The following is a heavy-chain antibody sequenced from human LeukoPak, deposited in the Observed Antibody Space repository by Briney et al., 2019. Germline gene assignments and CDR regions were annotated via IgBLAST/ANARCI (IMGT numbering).Heavy chain of an antibody. D-gene: IGHD5-18*01. CDR3: ARDGGRWIQLWHIDY. Sequence: GGSLRLSCSASGFTFSSYWMSWGRQAPGKGLEWVANIKQDGSEKYYVDSVKGRFTISRDNAKNSLYLQMNSLRAEDTAVYYCARDGGRWIQLWHIDYWGQGTLVTVSS. CDR1: GFTFSSYW. J-gene: IGHJ4*02. CDR2: IKQDGSEK. V-gene: IGHV3-7*05.